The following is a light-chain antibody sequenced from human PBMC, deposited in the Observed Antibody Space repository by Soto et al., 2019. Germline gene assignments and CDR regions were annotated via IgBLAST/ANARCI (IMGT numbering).Light chain of an antibody. CDR3: QQYNNWPPVT. Sequence: EIVLTQSPATLSLSPGERATLSCRASQSVGHYLAWYQQKPGQAPRLLFYDASNRATGIPARFSGSGSGTEFTLTISSLQSEDFAVYFCQQYNNWPPVTFGPGTKVDI. V-gene: IGKV3-11*01. CDR1: QSVGHY. CDR2: DAS. J-gene: IGKJ3*01.